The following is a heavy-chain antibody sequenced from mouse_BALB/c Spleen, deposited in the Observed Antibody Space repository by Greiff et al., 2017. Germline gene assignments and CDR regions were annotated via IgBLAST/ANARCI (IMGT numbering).Heavy chain of an antibody. V-gene: IGHV5-4*02. CDR1: GFTFSDYY. CDR2: ISDGGSYT. D-gene: IGHD1-1*01. J-gene: IGHJ3*01. CDR3: ARDRENYYGSSYWFAY. Sequence: EVKLLESGGGLVKPGGSLKLSCAASGFTFSDYYMYWVRQTPEKRLEWVATISDGGSYTYYPDSVKGRFTISRDNAKNNLYLQMSSLKSEDTAMYYCARDRENYYGSSYWFAYWGQGSLVTVSA.